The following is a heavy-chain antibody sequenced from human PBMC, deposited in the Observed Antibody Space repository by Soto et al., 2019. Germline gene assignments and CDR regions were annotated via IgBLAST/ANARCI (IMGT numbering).Heavy chain of an antibody. J-gene: IGHJ4*02. V-gene: IGHV3-21*01. CDR1: GFTFSSYS. D-gene: IGHD5-18*01. CDR3: ARDQPGYSYGYGVGY. CDR2: ISSSSSYI. Sequence: EVQLVESGGGLVKPGGSLRLSCAASGFTFSSYSMNWVRQAPGKGMEWVSYISSSSSYIYYADSVKGRFTISRDNAKNSLYLQMNSRRAEDTAVYYCARDQPGYSYGYGVGYWGQGTLVTVSS.